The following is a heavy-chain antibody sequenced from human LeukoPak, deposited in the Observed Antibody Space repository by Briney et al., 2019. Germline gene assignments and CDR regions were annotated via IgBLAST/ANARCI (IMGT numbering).Heavy chain of an antibody. CDR1: GFTFSSYA. Sequence: GGSLRLSCAASGFTFSSYAMHWVRQAPGKGLEWVAVISYDGSNKYYADSVKGRFTISRDNSKNTLYLQMNSLRAEDTAVYYCARGFGEFNAFDIWGQGTMVTVSS. D-gene: IGHD3-10*01. CDR2: ISYDGSNK. J-gene: IGHJ3*02. V-gene: IGHV3-30-3*01. CDR3: ARGFGEFNAFDI.